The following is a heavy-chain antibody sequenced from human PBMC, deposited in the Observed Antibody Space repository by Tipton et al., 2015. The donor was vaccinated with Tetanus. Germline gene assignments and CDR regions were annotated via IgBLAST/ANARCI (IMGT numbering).Heavy chain of an antibody. CDR1: GFTFSSYG. D-gene: IGHD4-23*01. CDR3: AKAVVTPRYYYGMDV. CDR2: ISYDGSNK. J-gene: IGHJ6*02. Sequence: SLRLSCAASGFTFSSYGMHWVRQAPGKGLEWVAVISYDGSNKYYADSVKGRFTISRDNSKNTLYLQMNSLRAEDTAVYYCAKAVVTPRYYYGMDVWGQGTTVTVSS. V-gene: IGHV3-30*18.